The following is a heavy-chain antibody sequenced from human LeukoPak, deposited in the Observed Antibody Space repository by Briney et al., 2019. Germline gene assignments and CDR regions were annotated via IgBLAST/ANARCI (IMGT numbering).Heavy chain of an antibody. J-gene: IGHJ4*02. CDR2: ISSSSSTI. V-gene: IGHV3-48*01. CDR1: RFTCSSFS. D-gene: IGHD4-17*01. Sequence: AVSLRFSSSGSRFTCSSFSLDWVGQAPGKGLQGVSYISSSSSTIYYEYSVKCRFTISRDNAKNSLYLQMNSLRAEDTAVYYCARDIGDYGDYVVMFYWGQGTLVTVSS. CDR3: ARDIGDYGDYVVMFY.